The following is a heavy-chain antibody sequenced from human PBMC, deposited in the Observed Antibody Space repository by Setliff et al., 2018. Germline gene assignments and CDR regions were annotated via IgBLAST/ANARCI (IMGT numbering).Heavy chain of an antibody. CDR2: IGRSSNYM. Sequence: GSLRLSCAASGFTFTTYSMHWVRQAPGKGLEWVSSIGRSSNYMYYGDSVKGRFTISRDSAKSSLYLQMNSLRTEDTAVYYCARALGDYDYWYFDVWGRGTLVTVSS. D-gene: IGHD4-17*01. CDR1: GFTFTTYS. V-gene: IGHV3-21*01. CDR3: ARALGDYDYWYFDV. J-gene: IGHJ2*01.